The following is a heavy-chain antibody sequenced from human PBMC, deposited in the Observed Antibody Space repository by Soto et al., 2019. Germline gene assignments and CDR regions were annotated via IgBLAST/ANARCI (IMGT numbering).Heavy chain of an antibody. V-gene: IGHV1-69*13. CDR3: ARTNWNYGGYFDY. CDR2: IIPIFGTA. J-gene: IGHJ4*02. D-gene: IGHD1-7*01. CDR1: GGTFSSYA. Sequence: SVKVSCKASGGTFSSYAISWVRQAPGQGLEWMGGIIPIFGTANYAQKFQGRVTITADESTSTAYMELSSLRSEDTAVYYCARTNWNYGGYFDYWGQGTLVTVSS.